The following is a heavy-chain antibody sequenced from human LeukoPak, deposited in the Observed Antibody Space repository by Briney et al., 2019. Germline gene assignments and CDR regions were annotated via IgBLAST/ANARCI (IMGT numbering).Heavy chain of an antibody. D-gene: IGHD3-22*01. V-gene: IGHV3-74*01. CDR3: ARGPNYYDSSGYLSI. CDR2: INTDGSST. J-gene: IGHJ4*02. Sequence: GGPLRLSCAASGFTFSSYWMHWVRQAPGKGLVWVSRINTDGSSTSYAGSVKGRFTISRDNAKNTLYLQMNSLRAEDTAVYYCARGPNYYDSSGYLSIWGQGTLVTVSS. CDR1: GFTFSSYW.